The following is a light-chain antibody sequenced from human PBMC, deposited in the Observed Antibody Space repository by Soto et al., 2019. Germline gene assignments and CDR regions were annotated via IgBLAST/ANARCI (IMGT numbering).Light chain of an antibody. CDR1: QSVGTW. CDR2: GAS. Sequence: DIQMTQSPSTLSASVGGRVTITCRARQSVGTWVAWYQQKPGKAPKLLIYGASSLESGLPSRFSGRGSGTEFTLTLTSLRPDDFVTYFCQLYKRNTWSFGPGTKVDI. V-gene: IGKV1-5*01. J-gene: IGKJ1*01. CDR3: QLYKRNTWS.